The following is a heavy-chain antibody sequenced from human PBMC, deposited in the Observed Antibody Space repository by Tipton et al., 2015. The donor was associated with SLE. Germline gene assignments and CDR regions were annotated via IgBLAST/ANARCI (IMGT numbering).Heavy chain of an antibody. J-gene: IGHJ4*02. V-gene: IGHV4-34*01. CDR3: ARHYGSRYFDY. Sequence: LRLSCAVFGGSFSGYYWSWIRPPPGKGLEWIGEINHSGSTNYNPSLKSRVTISVDTSKNQFSLKLSSVTAADTAVYYCARHYGSRYFDYWGQGTLVTVSS. CDR2: INHSGST. D-gene: IGHD1-26*01. CDR1: GGSFSGYY.